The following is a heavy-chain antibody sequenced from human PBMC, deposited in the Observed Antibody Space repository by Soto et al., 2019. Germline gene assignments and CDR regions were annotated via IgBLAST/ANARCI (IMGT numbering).Heavy chain of an antibody. CDR3: AKLSCTSSTCYFPGWFDP. D-gene: IGHD2-2*01. V-gene: IGHV4-31*03. CDR1: GGSISSSGFY. J-gene: IGHJ5*02. Sequence: SETLSLTCTVSGGSISSSGFYWSWIRQPPGKGLEWIANVYYSGSSYYNPSLKSRLTISVDTAKNQFSLQLKSMTAADTAVYYCAKLSCTSSTCYFPGWFDPWGQGTLVTVSS. CDR2: VYYSGSS.